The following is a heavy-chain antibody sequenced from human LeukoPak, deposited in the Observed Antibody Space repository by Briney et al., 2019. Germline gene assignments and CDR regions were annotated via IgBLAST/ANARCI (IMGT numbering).Heavy chain of an antibody. CDR3: AKPTPEDIVVVPAAIPEGAFDI. Sequence: GGSLRLSCAASGFTFSSYSMNWVRQAPGKGLEWVSYISSSSSTIYYADSVKGRFTISRDNSKNTLYLQMNSLRAEDTAVYYCAKPTPEDIVVVPAAIPEGAFDIWGQGTMVTVSS. CDR2: ISSSSSTI. J-gene: IGHJ3*02. D-gene: IGHD2-2*02. V-gene: IGHV3-48*01. CDR1: GFTFSSYS.